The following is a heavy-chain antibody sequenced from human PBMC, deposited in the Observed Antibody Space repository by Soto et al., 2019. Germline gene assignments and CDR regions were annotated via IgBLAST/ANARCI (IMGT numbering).Heavy chain of an antibody. CDR3: SQYCTSTSCYAAY. D-gene: IGHD2-2*01. CDR2: ISYDGRNK. Sequence: QVQLVESGGGVVQPGRSLRLSCATSGFTFSSYAMHWVRQAPGKGLEWVAVISYDGRNKYYADSVKGRFTISRDNSKNTLYLQMNILRAEVTAVYYCSQYCTSTSCYAAYWGQGTLVTVSS. J-gene: IGHJ4*02. CDR1: GFTFSSYA. V-gene: IGHV3-30*04.